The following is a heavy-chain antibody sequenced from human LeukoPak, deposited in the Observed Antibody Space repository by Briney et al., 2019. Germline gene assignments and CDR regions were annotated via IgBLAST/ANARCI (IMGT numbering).Heavy chain of an antibody. CDR3: AKDLRPLLEWFNYYFDY. D-gene: IGHD3-3*01. V-gene: IGHV3-30*02. CDR2: IRYDGSNK. J-gene: IGHJ4*02. CDR1: GFTFSSYG. Sequence: AGGSLRLSCAASGFTFSSYGMHWVRQAPGKGLEWVAFIRYDGSNKYYADSVKGRFTISRDKSKNTLYLQMNSLRAEDTAVYYCAKDLRPLLEWFNYYFDYWGQGTLVTVSS.